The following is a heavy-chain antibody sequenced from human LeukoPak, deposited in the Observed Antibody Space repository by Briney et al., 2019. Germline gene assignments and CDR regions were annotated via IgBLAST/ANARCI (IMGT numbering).Heavy chain of an antibody. J-gene: IGHJ4*02. CDR3: ARVPFSSGSYLDY. Sequence: GGYLRLSCAASGFTFSSYEMDWVRQAPGKGLEWVSYISSSGSTIYYADSVKGRFTISRDNAKNSLYLQMNSLRAEDTAVYYCARVPFSSGSYLDYWGQGTLVTVSS. V-gene: IGHV3-48*03. CDR2: ISSSGSTI. D-gene: IGHD6-19*01. CDR1: GFTFSSYE.